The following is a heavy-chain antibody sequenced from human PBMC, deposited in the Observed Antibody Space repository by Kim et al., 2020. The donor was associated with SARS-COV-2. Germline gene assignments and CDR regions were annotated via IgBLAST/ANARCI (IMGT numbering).Heavy chain of an antibody. J-gene: IGHJ5*02. CDR3: ARDSVAPNNWFDP. CDR2: IYSSGST. CDR1: GSSIRNYY. D-gene: IGHD2-21*01. Sequence: SETLSLTCTVSGSSIRNYYWNWVRQPAGKGLEWIGRIYSSGSTNYNPSLLSRVTMSVDTSKNQFSLRLTSVTAADTAVYYCARDSVAPNNWFDPWGQGALGTVSS. V-gene: IGHV4-4*07.